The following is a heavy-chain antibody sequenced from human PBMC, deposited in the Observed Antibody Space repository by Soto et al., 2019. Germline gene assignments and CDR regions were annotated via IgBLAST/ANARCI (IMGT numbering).Heavy chain of an antibody. D-gene: IGHD5-18*01. CDR2: IYYSGST. V-gene: IGHV4-30-4*01. J-gene: IGHJ5*02. Sequence: PSETLSLTCTVSGASISSGDYFWSWIRQSPGKGLQWIGYIYYSGSTYYNPSLKSRVTISVDTSKNQFSLKLSSVTAADTAVYYCARESDSKGPNWFDPWGQGTLVTVSS. CDR3: ARESDSKGPNWFDP. CDR1: GASISSGDYF.